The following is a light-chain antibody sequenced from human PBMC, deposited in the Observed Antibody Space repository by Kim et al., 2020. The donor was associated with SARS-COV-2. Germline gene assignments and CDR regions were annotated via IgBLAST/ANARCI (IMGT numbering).Light chain of an antibody. CDR3: QQYGGSPLT. J-gene: IGKJ4*01. CDR2: GAS. V-gene: IGKV3-20*01. CDR1: QSVSANY. Sequence: LSPGERATLPCRASQSVSANYLAWYQQKPGQAPRLLIHGASSRPTGIPDRFSGSGSGTDFTLTISRLEPEDFAVYYCQQYGGSPLTFGGGTKLEI.